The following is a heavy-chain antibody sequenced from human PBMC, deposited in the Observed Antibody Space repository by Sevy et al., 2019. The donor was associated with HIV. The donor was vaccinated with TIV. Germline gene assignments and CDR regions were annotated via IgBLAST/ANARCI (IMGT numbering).Heavy chain of an antibody. CDR3: ARSGGGRTRIGFLVRLFDEDAFDL. CDR2: IKQDGSEK. V-gene: IGHV3-7*01. D-gene: IGHD3-3*02. Sequence: GGSLRFSCAASGFTFSSYWMSWVRQAPGKGLEWVANIKQDGSEKYYVDSVKGRFTISRDNAKNSLYLQMNSLRAEDTAVYYSARSGGGRTRIGFLVRLFDEDAFDLWRQGTLLTVSS. CDR1: GFTFSSYW. J-gene: IGHJ3*01.